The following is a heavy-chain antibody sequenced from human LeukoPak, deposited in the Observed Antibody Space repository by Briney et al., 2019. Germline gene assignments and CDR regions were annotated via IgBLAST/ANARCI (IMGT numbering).Heavy chain of an antibody. CDR1: GGSISSYY. CDR3: ARGDSSGPNWFDP. V-gene: IGHV4-59*01. D-gene: IGHD3-22*01. CDR2: IYYSGST. J-gene: IGHJ5*02. Sequence: SETLSLTCTVSGGSISSYYWNWIRQPPGRGLEWIGYIYYSGSTNYNPSLKSRVTISVDTSKNQFSLKLSSVTAADTAVYYCARGDSSGPNWFDPWGQGTLVTVSS.